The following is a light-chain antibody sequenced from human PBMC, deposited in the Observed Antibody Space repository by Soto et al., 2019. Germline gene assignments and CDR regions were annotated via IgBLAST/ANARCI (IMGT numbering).Light chain of an antibody. J-gene: IGLJ3*02. CDR3: QSWGTGIRV. Sequence: QSVLTQSPSASASLGASVKFTCTLSSGHSNYAIAWHQQRPEKGPRYLMKLNSDGSHSKGDGIPDRFSGSSSGAKRYLTIASVQYEDEADYYCQSWGTGIRVFGGGTKLTVL. CDR1: SGHSNYA. V-gene: IGLV4-69*01. CDR2: LNSDGSH.